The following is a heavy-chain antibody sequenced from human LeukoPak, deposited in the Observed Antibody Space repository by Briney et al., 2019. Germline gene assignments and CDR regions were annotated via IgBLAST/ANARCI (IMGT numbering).Heavy chain of an antibody. J-gene: IGHJ4*02. CDR2: XXXGGGXT. CDR3: AKDRHRYSDVFTAYSPVYYFDY. V-gene: IGHV3-23*01. Sequence: XAASGFTXSXXXXXXVXXGPGXXXXXXXXXXXGGGXTYYADSVKGRFTISRDNSKNTLYLQMNSLRAEDTAVYYCAKDRHRYSDVFTAYSPVYYFDYWGQGALVTVSS. D-gene: IGHD3-9*01. CDR1: GFTXSXXX.